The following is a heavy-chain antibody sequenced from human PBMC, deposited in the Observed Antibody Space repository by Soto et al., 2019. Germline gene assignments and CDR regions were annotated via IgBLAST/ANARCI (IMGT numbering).Heavy chain of an antibody. J-gene: IGHJ6*02. V-gene: IGHV2-5*01. D-gene: IGHD3-3*01. Sequence: QITLKESGPTLVKPTQTLTLTCTFSGFSLSTSGVGVGWIRQPPGKALEWLALIYWNDDKRYSPSLKSRLTITKDTSKNQVVLTMTNMDPVDTATYYCAHRRRAIDFWSGYDYYYGMDVWGQGTTVTVSS. CDR3: AHRRRAIDFWSGYDYYYGMDV. CDR2: IYWNDDK. CDR1: GFSLSTSGVG.